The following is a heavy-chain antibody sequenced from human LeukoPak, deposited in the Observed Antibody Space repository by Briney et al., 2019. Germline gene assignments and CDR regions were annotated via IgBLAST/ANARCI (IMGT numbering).Heavy chain of an antibody. CDR2: ISAYNGNT. CDR3: ARDDVIMVRGVITMTADDSFDI. Sequence: ASVKVSCKASGYTFTSYGISWVRQAPGQGLEWMGWISAYNGNTNYAQKLQGRVTMTADSSTSTAYMELRSLRSDDTAVYYCARDDVIMVRGVITMTADDSFDIWGQGTMVTVSS. J-gene: IGHJ3*02. V-gene: IGHV1-18*01. D-gene: IGHD3-10*01. CDR1: GYTFTSYG.